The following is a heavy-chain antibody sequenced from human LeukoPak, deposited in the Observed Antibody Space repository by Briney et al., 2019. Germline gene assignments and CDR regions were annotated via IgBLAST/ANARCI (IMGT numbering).Heavy chain of an antibody. CDR3: ASYSSSWYSLATNHNFDY. V-gene: IGHV1-69*13. CDR2: IIPIFGTA. D-gene: IGHD6-13*01. Sequence: ASVKVSCKASGYTFTSYGISWVRQAPGQGLEWMGGIIPIFGTANYAQKSQGRVTITADESTSTAYMELSSLRSEDTAVYYCASYSSSWYSLATNHNFDYWGQGTLVTVSS. CDR1: GYTFTSYG. J-gene: IGHJ4*02.